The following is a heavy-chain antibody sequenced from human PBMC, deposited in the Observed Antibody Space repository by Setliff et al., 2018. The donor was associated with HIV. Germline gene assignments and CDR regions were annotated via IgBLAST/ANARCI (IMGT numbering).Heavy chain of an antibody. CDR3: ARPTTGVGGGAAFDI. Sequence: SETLSLTCTVSGGSISSSSYYWGWIRQPPGKGLEWIGSIYYSGSTYYNPSLKSRVTISVDTSKNQFSLKLSSVTAADTAVYYCARPTTGVGGGAAFDIWGQGTMVTVS. J-gene: IGHJ3*02. V-gene: IGHV4-39*07. CDR2: IYYSGST. D-gene: IGHD2-8*01. CDR1: GGSISSSSYY.